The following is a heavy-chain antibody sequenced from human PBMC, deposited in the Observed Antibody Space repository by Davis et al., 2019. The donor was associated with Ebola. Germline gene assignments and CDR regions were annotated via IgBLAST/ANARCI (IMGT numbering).Heavy chain of an antibody. CDR1: GFTFSSYW. V-gene: IGHV3-74*01. J-gene: IGHJ4*02. Sequence: GESLKISCAASGFTFSSYWMHWVRQAPGKGLVWVSRINSDGSSTSYADSVKGRFTIYRDNAKNTLYLQMNSLRAEDTAVYYCARVWGYSSNLYDYWGQGTLVTVSS. CDR3: ARVWGYSSNLYDY. CDR2: INSDGSST. D-gene: IGHD6-13*01.